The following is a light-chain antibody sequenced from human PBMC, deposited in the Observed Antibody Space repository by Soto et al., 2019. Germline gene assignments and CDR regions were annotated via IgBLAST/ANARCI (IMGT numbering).Light chain of an antibody. CDR1: SSDVGSYNL. CDR2: EGS. CDR3: CSYAGSSTVV. V-gene: IGLV2-23*01. J-gene: IGLJ2*01. Sequence: QSALTQPASVSGSPGQSITISCTGTSSDVGSYNLVSWYQQHPGKAPKFMIYEGSKRPSGVSNRFSGSKSGNTASLTISGLQAEDEAEYYCCSYAGSSTVVFGGGTKLTVL.